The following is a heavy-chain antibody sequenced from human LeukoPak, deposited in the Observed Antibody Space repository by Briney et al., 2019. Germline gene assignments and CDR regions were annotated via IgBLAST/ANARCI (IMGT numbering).Heavy chain of an antibody. Sequence: PGGSLRLSCAASGFRFSSYVMSWVRQAPGKGLEYVSSIDGSDGASYYADSVKGRFTTSRDNSKNTLFLQMNSLRVEDTAVYYCARVDSGNYDYWGQGTLLTVSS. D-gene: IGHD1-26*01. V-gene: IGHV3-23*01. CDR3: ARVDSGNYDY. CDR1: GFRFSSYV. CDR2: IDGSDGAS. J-gene: IGHJ4*02.